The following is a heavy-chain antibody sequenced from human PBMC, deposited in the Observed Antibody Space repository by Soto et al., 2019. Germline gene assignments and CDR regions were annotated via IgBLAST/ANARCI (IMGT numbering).Heavy chain of an antibody. CDR2: IKSKTDGGTT. J-gene: IGHJ6*02. V-gene: IGHV3-15*07. Sequence: EVQLVESGGGLVKPGGSLRLSCAASGFTFSNAWMNWVRQAPGKGLEWVGRIKSKTDGGTTDYAAPVKGRFTISRDDSTNTLYLQRNSLKTEDTAVYYCTAPLGYCSGGSCYIYYYYYGMDVWGQGTTVTVSS. CDR1: GFTFSNAW. D-gene: IGHD2-15*01. CDR3: TAPLGYCSGGSCYIYYYYYGMDV.